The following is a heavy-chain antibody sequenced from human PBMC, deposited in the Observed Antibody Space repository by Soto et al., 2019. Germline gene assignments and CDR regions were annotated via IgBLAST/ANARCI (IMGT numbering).Heavy chain of an antibody. J-gene: IGHJ4*02. CDR3: ARGDGTGLYNSGWSPRY. V-gene: IGHV3-21*04. CDR1: GFTFTRYS. D-gene: IGHD6-19*01. Sequence: EVQLVESGGGLVKPGGSLRLSCAASGFTFTRYSMNWVRQAPGKGLEWVSSISSTTNYIYYGDSMKGRFTISRDNAKNSLYLRMDSMRAEDTAVYYCARGDGTGLYNSGWSPRYWGQGTLVTVSS. CDR2: ISSTTNYI.